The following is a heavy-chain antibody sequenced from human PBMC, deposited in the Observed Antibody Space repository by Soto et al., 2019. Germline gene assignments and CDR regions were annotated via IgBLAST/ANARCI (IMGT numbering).Heavy chain of an antibody. Sequence: PSETLSLTCTVSGGSISSGDYYWSWIRQPPGKGLEWIGYIYYSGSTYYNPSLKSRVTISVDTSKNQFSLKLSSVTAADTAVYYCARAIVATPLRYYYYGMDVWGQGTTVTVSS. V-gene: IGHV4-30-4*01. D-gene: IGHD5-12*01. J-gene: IGHJ6*02. CDR2: IYYSGST. CDR1: GGSISSGDYY. CDR3: ARAIVATPLRYYYYGMDV.